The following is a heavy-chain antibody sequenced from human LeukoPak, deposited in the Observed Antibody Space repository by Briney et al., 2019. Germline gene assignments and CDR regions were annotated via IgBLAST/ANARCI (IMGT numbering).Heavy chain of an antibody. CDR3: ARGEGYCSSTSCYTWGPYYFDY. V-gene: IGHV4-34*01. CDR2: INHSGST. CDR1: GGSFSGYY. Sequence: PSETLSLTCAVDGGSFSGYYWSWIRQPPGKGLEWIGEINHSGSTNYNPSLKSRVTISVDTSKNQFSLKLSSVTAADTAVYYCARGEGYCSSTSCYTWGPYYFDYWGQGTLVTVSS. D-gene: IGHD2-2*02. J-gene: IGHJ4*02.